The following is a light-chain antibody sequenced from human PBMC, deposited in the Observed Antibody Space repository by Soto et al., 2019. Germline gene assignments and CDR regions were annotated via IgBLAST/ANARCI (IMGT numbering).Light chain of an antibody. CDR1: QRVLYSSNNKNY. CDR3: QQYYSTPWT. V-gene: IGKV4-1*01. Sequence: IVITHTPDSLAVSLGERATINCKSSQRVLYSSNNKNYLAWYQQKPGQPPKLLIYWASTRESGVPDRFSGSGSGTDFTLTISSLQAEDVAVYYCQQYYSTPWTFGQGTKVDIK. J-gene: IGKJ1*01. CDR2: WAS.